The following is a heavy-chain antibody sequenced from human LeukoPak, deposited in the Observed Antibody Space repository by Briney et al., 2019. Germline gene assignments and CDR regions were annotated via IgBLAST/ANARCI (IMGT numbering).Heavy chain of an antibody. V-gene: IGHV3-74*01. CDR1: GFTFSGFW. Sequence: GASLRLSCAASGFTFSGFWMYWVRQLPGKGPVWVSRVNLGGTDTVYADSVRGRFTISRDNAKNTLYLQMNSLRVEDTAVYYCVAVARNFQFDYWGQGALVTVSS. D-gene: IGHD6-19*01. CDR3: VAVARNFQFDY. J-gene: IGHJ4*02. CDR2: VNLGGTDT.